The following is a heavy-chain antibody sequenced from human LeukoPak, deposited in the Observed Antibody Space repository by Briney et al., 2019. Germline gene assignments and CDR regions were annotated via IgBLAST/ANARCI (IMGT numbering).Heavy chain of an antibody. Sequence: GGSLRLSCAASGFTFSSYSMNWVRQAPGEGLEWVSYISSSSSTIYYADSVKGRFTISRDNAKNSLYLQMNSLRAEDTAVYYCARDQLYYYYMDVWGKGTTVTVSS. CDR3: ARDQLYYYYMDV. CDR2: ISSSSSTI. V-gene: IGHV3-48*04. J-gene: IGHJ6*03. CDR1: GFTFSSYS. D-gene: IGHD3-10*01.